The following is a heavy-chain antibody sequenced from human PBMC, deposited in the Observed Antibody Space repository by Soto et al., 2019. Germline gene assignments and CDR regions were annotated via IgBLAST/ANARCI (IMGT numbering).Heavy chain of an antibody. D-gene: IGHD3-22*01. CDR2: MNPNSGNT. Sequence: QVQLVQSGAEVKKPGASVKVSCKASGYTFTSYDINWVRQATGQGLEWMGWMNPNSGNTGYVQKCQGRVTMTMTTCISTAHIELSSLRSEDTAEYYCARCEITMIVACYYWGQGTLVTVSS. CDR3: ARCEITMIVACYY. V-gene: IGHV1-8*01. J-gene: IGHJ4*02. CDR1: GYTFTSYD.